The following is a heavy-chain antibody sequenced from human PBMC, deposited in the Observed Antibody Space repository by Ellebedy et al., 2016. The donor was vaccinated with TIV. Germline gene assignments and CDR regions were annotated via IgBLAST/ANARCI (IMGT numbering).Heavy chain of an antibody. CDR2: ISSSGVRT. CDR1: GFTFRNFA. Sequence: GESLKISCAASGFTFRNFAMTWVRQAPGKGLEWVSSISSSGVRTDYADSVRGRVTISRANSKETLYLQMNSRRADDSAVYYCAKLDSSGYYYGRFDYWGQGTLVTVSS. J-gene: IGHJ4*02. V-gene: IGHV3-23*01. CDR3: AKLDSSGYYYGRFDY. D-gene: IGHD3-22*01.